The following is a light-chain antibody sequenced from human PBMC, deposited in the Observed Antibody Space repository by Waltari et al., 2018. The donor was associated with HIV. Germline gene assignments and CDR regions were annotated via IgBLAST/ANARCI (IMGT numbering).Light chain of an antibody. J-gene: IGLJ2*01. Sequence: QSVLTQPPSASGTPGQRVTISCSGSSSNIGSTYVYWYQQLPGSAHKLLSDRMQQRCAGVPDRVSGSTAGTAASLAISGLRSEDEADYYCAAWDDSLSGVVIGGGTKLTVL. CDR1: SSNIGSTY. V-gene: IGLV1-47*01. CDR2: RMQ. CDR3: AAWDDSLSGVV.